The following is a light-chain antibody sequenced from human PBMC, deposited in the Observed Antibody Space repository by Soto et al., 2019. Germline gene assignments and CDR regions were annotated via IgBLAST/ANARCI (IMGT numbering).Light chain of an antibody. J-gene: IGLJ3*02. CDR3: SSYTSSSTLGV. V-gene: IGLV2-14*02. CDR2: EGT. Sequence: QSALTQPASVSGSPGQSITISCTGTSSYVGSYNLVSWYQQHPGKAPKLMIYEGTKRPSGVSARFSGSKSGNTASLTISGLQAEDEADYYCSSYTSSSTLGVFGGGTKLTVL. CDR1: SSYVGSYNL.